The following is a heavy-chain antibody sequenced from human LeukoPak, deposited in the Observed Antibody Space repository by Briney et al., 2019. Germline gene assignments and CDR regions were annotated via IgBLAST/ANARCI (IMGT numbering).Heavy chain of an antibody. CDR3: ARDQGLGYSDY. Sequence: SGTLSLTCTVSGVSISSGGYFWSWIRQHPGKGLEWIGHIYYSGSTSYKSSLKSRATISVDTSKNQISLRLSSVTAADTAAYYCARDQGLGYSDYWGQGTLVTVSS. V-gene: IGHV4-31*03. D-gene: IGHD2-15*01. J-gene: IGHJ4*02. CDR1: GVSISSGGYF. CDR2: IYYSGST.